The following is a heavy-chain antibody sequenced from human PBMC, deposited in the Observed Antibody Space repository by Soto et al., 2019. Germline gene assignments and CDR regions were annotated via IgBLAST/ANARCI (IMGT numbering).Heavy chain of an antibody. CDR1: GDSISSYY. Sequence: PSETLSLTCTVSGDSISSYYWSWIRQPPGKGLEWIGYIHYSGSTNYNPSLKSRVTMSVDTSKNQFSLRLSSVTAADTAVYYCARIGRYIFNYWGQGSLVIVSS. CDR2: IHYSGST. D-gene: IGHD2-2*02. CDR3: ARIGRYIFNY. J-gene: IGHJ4*02. V-gene: IGHV4-59*01.